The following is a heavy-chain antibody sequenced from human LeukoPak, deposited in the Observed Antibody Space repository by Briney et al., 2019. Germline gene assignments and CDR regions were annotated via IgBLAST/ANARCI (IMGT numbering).Heavy chain of an antibody. J-gene: IGHJ5*02. Sequence: SETLSLTCDVYGGSFSGYFWGWIRQSPEKGLEWIGEIDQNGRTNYNPSLKSRVTVSLDTSKKQFSLKLTSVTAADTAVDYCARGRWFDPWSQGTLVTVSS. CDR1: GGSFSGYF. V-gene: IGHV4-34*01. CDR2: IDQNGRT. CDR3: ARGRWFDP.